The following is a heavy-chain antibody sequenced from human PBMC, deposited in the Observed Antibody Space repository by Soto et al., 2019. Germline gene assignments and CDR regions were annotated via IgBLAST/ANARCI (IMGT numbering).Heavy chain of an antibody. CDR3: ARDGRAFSIFGETMDV. Sequence: ASVKVSCKTSGYTFTNYAINWVRQAPGQGLQWMGWISAYSGDTKYAQRFQDRLTVTTDPSTTTAYMELRSLRSDDTAVYYCARDGRAFSIFGETMDVWGQRTTVTVSS. CDR2: ISAYSGDT. CDR1: GYTFTNYA. D-gene: IGHD3-3*01. V-gene: IGHV1-18*01. J-gene: IGHJ6*02.